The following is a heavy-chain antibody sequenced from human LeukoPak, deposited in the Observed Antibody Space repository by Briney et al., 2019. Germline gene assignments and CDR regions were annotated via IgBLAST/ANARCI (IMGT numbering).Heavy chain of an antibody. D-gene: IGHD3-3*01. J-gene: IGHJ4*02. CDR1: GYTFTGYY. V-gene: IGHV1-2*02. CDR2: INPNSGGT. CDR3: ARPFLEWLLPLDY. Sequence: ASVKVSCKASGYTFTGYYMHWVRQAPGQGLEWMGWINPNSGGTNYAQKFQGRVTMTRDASISTAYMELSRLRSDDTAVYYCARPFLEWLLPLDYWGQGTLVTVSS.